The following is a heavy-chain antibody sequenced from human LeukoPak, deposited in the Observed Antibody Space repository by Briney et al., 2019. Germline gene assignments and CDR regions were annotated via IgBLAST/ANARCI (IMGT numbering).Heavy chain of an antibody. CDR3: ARRRYDWGGDFAN. V-gene: IGHV3-23*01. J-gene: IGHJ4*02. Sequence: GGSLRLSCAASGFTVSSYAMGWVRQTPGRGLEWVSAIGGGGTLYYADSVKGRFSISRDISKNTLLLQMNSLRAEDTAVYYCARRRYDWGGDFANWGQGTLVTVSS. CDR1: GFTVSSYA. D-gene: IGHD3-16*01. CDR2: IGGGGTL.